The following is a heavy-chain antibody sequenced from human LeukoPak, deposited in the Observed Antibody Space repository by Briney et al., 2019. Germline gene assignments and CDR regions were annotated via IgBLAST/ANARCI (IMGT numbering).Heavy chain of an antibody. J-gene: IGHJ4*02. CDR3: AAVAGTDALEY. V-gene: IGHV5-51*01. CDR2: IYPSDSDT. D-gene: IGHD6-19*01. Sequence: GESLKISCKGSGYRFTSYWIGWVRQMPGKGLEWMGIIYPSDSDTRYSPSFQGQVIISADKSISTAYLQWSSLKASDTAMYYCAAVAGTDALEYWGQGTLVAVSS. CDR1: GYRFTSYW.